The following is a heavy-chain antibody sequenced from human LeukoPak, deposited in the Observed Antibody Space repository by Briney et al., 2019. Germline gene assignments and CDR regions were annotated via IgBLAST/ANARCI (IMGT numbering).Heavy chain of an antibody. CDR1: GASISTDY. Sequence: NPSETLSLTCTVSGASISTDYWSWIRRPPGKGLEWIGYIYYSGSTSYKPSLKSRVSISVDTSKNQFSLHLTSVTAADTAVYYCARDRIGSGYHGGDAFDIWGQGAMVTVSS. D-gene: IGHD5-12*01. J-gene: IGHJ3*02. CDR2: IYYSGST. V-gene: IGHV4-59*01. CDR3: ARDRIGSGYHGGDAFDI.